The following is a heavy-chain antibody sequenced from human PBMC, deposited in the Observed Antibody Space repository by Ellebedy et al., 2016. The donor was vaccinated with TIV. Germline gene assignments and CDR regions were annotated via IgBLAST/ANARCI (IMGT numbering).Heavy chain of an antibody. J-gene: IGHJ4*02. CDR2: ITTAVDS. CDR3: ARVTRLSGWQQIDY. CDR1: GFTFSSYD. Sequence: GGSLRLSCAASGFTFSSYDMHWVRQATGKGLEWVSAITTAVDSFYSGSVKGRFIISRENAKNSVYLQMNSLRAGDTAVYYCARVTRLSGWQQIDYWGQGTLVTVSS. V-gene: IGHV3-13*01. D-gene: IGHD6-19*01.